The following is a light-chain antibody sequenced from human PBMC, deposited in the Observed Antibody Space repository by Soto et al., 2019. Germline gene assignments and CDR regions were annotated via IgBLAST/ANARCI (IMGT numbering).Light chain of an antibody. V-gene: IGLV1-40*01. CDR2: GNS. CDR1: SSNIGAGYD. CDR3: QSYDSSLSV. J-gene: IGLJ1*01. Sequence: QSVLTQPPSVSGAPGQRVTISCTGSSSNIGAGYDVHWYQQLPGTAPKLLIYGNSNRPSGVPDRFSGSKSGTSASLAITGLQAEDVADHYPQSYDSSLSVFGTGPKVSDL.